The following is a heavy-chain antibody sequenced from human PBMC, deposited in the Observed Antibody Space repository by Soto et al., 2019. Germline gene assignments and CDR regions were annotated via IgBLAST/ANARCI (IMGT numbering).Heavy chain of an antibody. Sequence: QVQLQESGPGLVKPSETLSLTCTVSGGSISSYYWSWIRQAPGKGLEWIGYIHFSGSTKYNPSLNIRVTTSVDTSNNQFSLKLSSVTAADTAVYYCARQYRNAFDYWGQGTLVTVSS. CDR2: IHFSGST. CDR1: GGSISSYY. V-gene: IGHV4-59*08. CDR3: ARQYRNAFDY. J-gene: IGHJ4*02. D-gene: IGHD1-26*01.